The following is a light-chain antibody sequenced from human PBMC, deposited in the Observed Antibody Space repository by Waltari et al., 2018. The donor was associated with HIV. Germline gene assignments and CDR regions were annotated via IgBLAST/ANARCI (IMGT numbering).Light chain of an antibody. CDR3: GSYTATNSMM. J-gene: IGLJ3*02. CDR2: EVS. CDR1: TSDADSFDY. V-gene: IGLV2-14*01. Sequence: QSALTQPAYVSGSPGQSITISCTGPTSDADSFDYVSWYQQHPGKVPTLLIVEVSFRASGVSKRFSASYSGNTTSLTISGLQAEDEAVYYCGSYTATNSMMFGGGTKLTVL.